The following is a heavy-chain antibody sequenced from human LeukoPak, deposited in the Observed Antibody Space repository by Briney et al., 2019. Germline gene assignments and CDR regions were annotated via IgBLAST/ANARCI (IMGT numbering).Heavy chain of an antibody. D-gene: IGHD5-18*01. CDR3: ARARREYSYGYRPNEMGHYFDH. J-gene: IGHJ4*02. CDR2: IYYSGNT. Sequence: SETLSLTCTVSGGSISSSSYYWGWIRAPPGKGLEWIGSIYYSGNTYYHPSLKSRVTISVDTSKNQFSLKLSSVTAADTAVYYCARARREYSYGYRPNEMGHYFDHWGQGTLVTVSS. V-gene: IGHV4-39*07. CDR1: GGSISSSSYY.